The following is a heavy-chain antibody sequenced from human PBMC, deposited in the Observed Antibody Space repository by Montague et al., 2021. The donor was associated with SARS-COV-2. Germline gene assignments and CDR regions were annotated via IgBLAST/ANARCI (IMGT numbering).Heavy chain of an antibody. D-gene: IGHD3-16*01. CDR3: ARGARQGDGFRLGSFDS. CDR1: GGSFSGYY. CDR2: INHSGST. J-gene: IGHJ4*02. V-gene: IGHV4-34*01. Sequence: SETLSLTCAVYGGSFSGYYWNWILQPPGKELEWSGEINHSGSTDYNTALKSRGTMSVDTSKNQFSLKLSSVTAAGTAVYYCARGARQGDGFRLGSFDSWGQGTLVTVSS.